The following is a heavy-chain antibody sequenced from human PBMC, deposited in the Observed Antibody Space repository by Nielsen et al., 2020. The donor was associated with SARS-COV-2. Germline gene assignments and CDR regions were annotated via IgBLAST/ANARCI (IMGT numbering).Heavy chain of an antibody. CDR2: ISYDGSNK. D-gene: IGHD4-11*01. Sequence: GGSLRLSCAASGFTFSSYAMHWVRQAPGKGLEWVAVISYDGSNKYYADSVKGRFTISRDNSKNTLYLQMNSLRGEDTAVYYCARDKVRGFDYWGQGTLVTVSS. CDR3: ARDKVRGFDY. J-gene: IGHJ4*02. CDR1: GFTFSSYA. V-gene: IGHV3-30-3*01.